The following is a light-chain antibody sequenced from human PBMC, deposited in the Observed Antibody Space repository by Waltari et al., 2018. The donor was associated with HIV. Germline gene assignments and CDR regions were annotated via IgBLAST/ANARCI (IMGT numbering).Light chain of an antibody. CDR1: SSNIGHNT. Sequence: QSVLTQPPSVSEAPTPRVTISCSGLSSNIGHNTVNWYQHHPGKAPKLLIHYDVLLPSGDAVRVSGSKSGTSTSLAISGLQSEDDADYYCAAWDDSLNGYVFGTGTKVTVL. J-gene: IGLJ1*01. CDR3: AAWDDSLNGYV. CDR2: YDV. V-gene: IGLV1-36*01.